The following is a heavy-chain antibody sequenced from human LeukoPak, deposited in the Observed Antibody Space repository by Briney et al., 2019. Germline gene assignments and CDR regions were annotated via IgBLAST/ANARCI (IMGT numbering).Heavy chain of an antibody. CDR1: GGSISSSNYY. V-gene: IGHV4-39*07. CDR2: IYYSGST. CDR3: ARGGGYCSSTSCYLD. J-gene: IGHJ3*01. Sequence: SETLSLTCTVSGGSISSSNYYWGWIRQPPGKGLEWIGNIYYSGSTYYNPSLKSRVTISVDTSKNQFSLKLSSVTAADTAVYYCARGGGYCSSTSCYLDWGQGTMVTVSS. D-gene: IGHD2-2*01.